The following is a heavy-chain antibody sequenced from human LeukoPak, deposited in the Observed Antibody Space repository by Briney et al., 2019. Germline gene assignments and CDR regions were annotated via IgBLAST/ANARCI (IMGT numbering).Heavy chain of an antibody. CDR3: ATTYYYDSTTPYYYYGMDV. V-gene: IGHV1-18*01. J-gene: IGHJ6*02. CDR2: ISAYNGNT. Sequence: ASVKVSCKASGYTFTSYGISWVRQAPGQGLEWMGWISAYNGNTNYAQKLQGRVTMTTDTSTSTAYMELRSLRSDDTAVYYCATTYYYDSTTPYYYYGMDVWGQGTTVTVSS. D-gene: IGHD3-22*01. CDR1: GYTFTSYG.